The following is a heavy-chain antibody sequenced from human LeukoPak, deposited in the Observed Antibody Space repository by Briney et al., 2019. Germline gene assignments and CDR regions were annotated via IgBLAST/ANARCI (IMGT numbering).Heavy chain of an antibody. CDR2: INPNSGGT. D-gene: IGHD5-12*01. Sequence: ASVKDSCKASGYTFTGYYMHWVRQAPGQGLEWMGWINPNSGGTNYAQKFQGRVTMTRDTSISTAYMELSRLRSDDTAVYYCARDLGYSGYWGAFDIWGQGTMVTVSS. CDR3: ARDLGYSGYWGAFDI. J-gene: IGHJ3*02. V-gene: IGHV1-2*02. CDR1: GYTFTGYY.